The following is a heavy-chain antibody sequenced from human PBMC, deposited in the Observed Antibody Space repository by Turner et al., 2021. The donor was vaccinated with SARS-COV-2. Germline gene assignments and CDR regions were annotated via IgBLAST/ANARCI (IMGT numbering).Heavy chain of an antibody. CDR2: ISSSSSYI. CDR1: GFTFSSDT. CDR3: ARSPTAPGYYYDSSGYYTPYYFDY. Sequence: EVQLVESGGGLVKPGGSLRLSCAASGFTFSSDTMNWVRQAPGKGLEWVSSISSSSSYIYYADSVKGRCTISRDNAKNSLYLQMNSLRAEDTAVYYCARSPTAPGYYYDSSGYYTPYYFDYWGQGTLVTVSS. V-gene: IGHV3-21*01. J-gene: IGHJ4*02. D-gene: IGHD3-22*01.